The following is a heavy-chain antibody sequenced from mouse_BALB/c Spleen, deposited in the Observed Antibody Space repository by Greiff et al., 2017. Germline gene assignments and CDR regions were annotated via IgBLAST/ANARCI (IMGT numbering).Heavy chain of an antibody. D-gene: IGHD1-1*01. J-gene: IGHJ1*01. CDR3: ARSYYYGSSPWYFDV. Sequence: QVQLQQSGAELVRPGTSVKISCKASGYTFTNYWLGWVKQRPGHGLEWIGDIYPGGGYTNYNEKFKGKATLTADTSSSTAYMQLSSLTSEDSAVYFCARSYYYGSSPWYFDVWGAGTTVTVSS. CDR1: GYTFTNYW. V-gene: IGHV1-63*02. CDR2: IYPGGGYT.